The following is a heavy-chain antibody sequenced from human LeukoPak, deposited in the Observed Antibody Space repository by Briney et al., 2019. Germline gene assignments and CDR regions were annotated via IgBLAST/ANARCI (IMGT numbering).Heavy chain of an antibody. Sequence: GGSLRLSCAASGFTFSSFAMSWVRQAPGKGLEWVSSISSSGRGTYYAASVEGRFTISRDTSKNTLYLQMNSLRAEDTAFYYCAKDGPYSGYDLARWGQGTLVTVSS. CDR3: AKDGPYSGYDLAR. D-gene: IGHD5-12*01. V-gene: IGHV3-23*01. CDR2: ISSSGRGT. J-gene: IGHJ4*02. CDR1: GFTFSSFA.